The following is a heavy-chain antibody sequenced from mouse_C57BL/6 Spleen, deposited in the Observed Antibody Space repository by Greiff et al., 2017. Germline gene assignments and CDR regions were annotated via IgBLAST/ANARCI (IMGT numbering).Heavy chain of an antibody. CDR2: IYPRDGST. Sequence: QVQLKESGPELVKPGASVKLSCKASGYTFTSYDINWVKQRPGQGLEWIGWIYPRDGSTKYNEKFKGKATLTVDTSSSTAYMELHSLTSEDSAVYFCALSTMVKKAWFAYWGQGTLVTVSA. J-gene: IGHJ3*01. CDR3: ALSTMVKKAWFAY. V-gene: IGHV1-85*01. CDR1: GYTFTSYD. D-gene: IGHD2-1*01.